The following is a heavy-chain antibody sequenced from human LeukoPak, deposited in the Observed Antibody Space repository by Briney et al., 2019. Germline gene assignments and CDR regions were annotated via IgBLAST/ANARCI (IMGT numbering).Heavy chain of an antibody. D-gene: IGHD3-22*01. CDR1: GGSVSSYY. CDR2: IYTSGST. J-gene: IGHJ5*02. CDR3: ARDSKTYYYDSSGRMNWFDP. V-gene: IGHV4-4*07. Sequence: SETLSLTCSVSGGSVSSYYWSWIRQPAGKGLEWIGRIYTSGSTNYNPSLKSRVTMSVDTSKNQFSLKLSSVTAADTAVYYCARDSKTYYYDSSGRMNWFDPWGQGTLVTVSS.